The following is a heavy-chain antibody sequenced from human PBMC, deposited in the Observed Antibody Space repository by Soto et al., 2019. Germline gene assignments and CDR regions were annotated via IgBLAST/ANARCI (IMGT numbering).Heavy chain of an antibody. CDR1: GDSINSGGYY. CDR3: ATSYCRSTNCPYYFDY. V-gene: IGHV4-31*03. J-gene: IGHJ4*02. Sequence: VQLQESGPGLVKPSQTLSLTCTVSGDSINSGGYYWIWIRQHPGKGLEWIGHIDYSGYTSYNPSLKSRLTVSVDTSKTQFSLRLTSVTAADAALYYCATSYCRSTNCPYYFDYWGQGTLVTVSS. D-gene: IGHD2-2*01. CDR2: IDYSGYT.